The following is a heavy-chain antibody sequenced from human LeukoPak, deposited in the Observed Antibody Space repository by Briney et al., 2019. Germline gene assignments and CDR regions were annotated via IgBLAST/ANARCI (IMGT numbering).Heavy chain of an antibody. CDR2: ISSSSSTI. J-gene: IGHJ4*02. CDR3: ARGAYYYGSGSYFPFDC. Sequence: GGSLRLSCAASGFTFSSHSMNWVRQAPGKGLEWVSYISSSSSTIYYADSVKGRFTISRDNAKNSLYLQMNSLRAEDTAVYYCARGAYYYGSGSYFPFDCWGQGTLVTVSS. D-gene: IGHD3-10*01. CDR1: GFTFSSHS. V-gene: IGHV3-48*01.